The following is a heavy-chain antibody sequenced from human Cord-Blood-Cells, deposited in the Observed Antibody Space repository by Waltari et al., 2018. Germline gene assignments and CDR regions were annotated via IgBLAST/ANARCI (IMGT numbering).Heavy chain of an antibody. J-gene: IGHJ2*01. CDR2: IYWDDDK. CDR1: GSSLTPRGGG. CDR3: AHTDLGYFDL. Sequence: QITLKESGLTLVKPTQTLTLTCPSSGSSLTPRGGGLGWIRQPPGKALEWLALIYWDDDKRYSPSLKSRLTITKDTSKNQVVLTMTNMDPVDTATYYCAHTDLGYFDLWGRGTLVTVSS. V-gene: IGHV2-5*02.